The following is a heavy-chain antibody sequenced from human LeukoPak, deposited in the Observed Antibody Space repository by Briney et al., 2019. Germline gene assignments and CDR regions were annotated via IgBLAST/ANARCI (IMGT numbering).Heavy chain of an antibody. Sequence: ASVKVSCKALGYTFTDHYFHWLRQAPGQGLEWMGWINPKSGGTNYAQKFQGRVTMTRDTSISIAYMELSRLRSDDTAVYYCARDDNGMDVWGQGTTVTVSS. CDR3: ARDDNGMDV. V-gene: IGHV1-2*02. CDR2: INPKSGGT. J-gene: IGHJ6*02. CDR1: GYTFTDHY. D-gene: IGHD3-22*01.